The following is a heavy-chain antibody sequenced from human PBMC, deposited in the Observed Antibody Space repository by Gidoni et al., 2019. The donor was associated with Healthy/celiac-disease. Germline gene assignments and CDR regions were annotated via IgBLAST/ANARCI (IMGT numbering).Heavy chain of an antibody. Sequence: GSTYYADSVKGRFTISRDNSKNTLYLQMNSLRAEDTAVYYCATSFIAVAGPVGYWGQGTLVTVSS. CDR2: GST. CDR3: ATSFIAVAGPVGY. D-gene: IGHD6-19*01. V-gene: IGHV3-23*01. J-gene: IGHJ4*02.